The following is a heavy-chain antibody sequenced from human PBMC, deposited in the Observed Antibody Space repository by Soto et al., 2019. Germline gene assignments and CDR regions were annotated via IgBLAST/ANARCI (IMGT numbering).Heavy chain of an antibody. CDR2: MSGSGGYT. CDR3: ATFRFCTSTSCYGREGGF. Sequence: EVQLLESGGGLVQPGGSLRLSCAASGFTFSSYVMSWVRQAPGKGLEWVSTMSGSGGYTYYADSVEGRFAISRDNSKNTLYLQMADLRAEDTAVYYCATFRFCTSTSCYGREGGFWGQGTLVTVSS. CDR1: GFTFSSYV. V-gene: IGHV3-23*01. J-gene: IGHJ4*02. D-gene: IGHD2-2*01.